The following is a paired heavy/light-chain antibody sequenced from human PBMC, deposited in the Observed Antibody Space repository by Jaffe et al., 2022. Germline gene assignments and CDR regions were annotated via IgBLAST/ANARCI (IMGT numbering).Heavy chain of an antibody. J-gene: IGHJ5*02. Sequence: QVTLRESGPALVKPTQTLTLTCTFSGFSLSTSGMCVSWVRQPPGKALEWLALIDWDDDKYYSTSLKTRLTISKDTSKNQVVLTMTNMDPVDTATYYCARIQTRTDRYGDYHGWFDPWGQGTLVTVSS. CDR2: IDWDDDK. V-gene: IGHV2-70*20. CDR3: ARIQTRTDRYGDYHGWFDP. D-gene: IGHD4-17*01. CDR1: GFSLSTSGMC.
Light chain of an antibody. CDR3: MQSIQLPIT. Sequence: DIVMTQTPLSLSVTPGQPASISCKSSQSLLHSDGKTYLYWYLQKPGQSPQLLIYEVSNRFSGVPDRFSGSGSGTDFTLKISRVEAEDVGVYYCMQSIQLPITFGQGTRLEIK. J-gene: IGKJ5*01. CDR2: EVS. V-gene: IGKV2D-29*02. CDR1: QSLLHSDGKTY.